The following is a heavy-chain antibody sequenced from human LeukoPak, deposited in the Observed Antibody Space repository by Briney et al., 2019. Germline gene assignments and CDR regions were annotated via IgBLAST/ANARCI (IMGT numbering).Heavy chain of an antibody. CDR1: VYTFTSYY. CDR3: AREGNYYDSLGFDP. J-gene: IGHJ5*02. Sequence: GASVKVSCKASVYTFTSYYLHWVRQAAGQGLEWMGIINPSGGSTSYAQKSQGRVTTTRDTSTSTVYMELSSLRSEDTAVYYCAREGNYYDSLGFDPWGQGTLVTVSS. D-gene: IGHD3-22*01. V-gene: IGHV1-46*01. CDR2: INPSGGST.